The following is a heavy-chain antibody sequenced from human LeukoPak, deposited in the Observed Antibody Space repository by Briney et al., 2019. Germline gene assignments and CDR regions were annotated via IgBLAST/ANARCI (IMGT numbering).Heavy chain of an antibody. Sequence: SQTLFLTCTVSGGSISSGSFYWSWIRQPAGKGLEWIGRIYSSGNIDYNPSLKSRVTISVDTSKNQFSLKVSSVSDADTAVYYCARSDYYGSGPYYMDVWGKGTTVSVS. CDR2: IYSSGNI. CDR3: ARSDYYGSGPYYMDV. J-gene: IGHJ6*03. CDR1: GGSISSGSFY. D-gene: IGHD3-10*01. V-gene: IGHV4-61*02.